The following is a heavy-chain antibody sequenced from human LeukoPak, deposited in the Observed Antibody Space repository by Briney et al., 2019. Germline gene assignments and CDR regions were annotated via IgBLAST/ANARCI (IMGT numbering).Heavy chain of an antibody. J-gene: IGHJ5*02. V-gene: IGHV4-31*03. Sequence: SQTLSLTCTVSGGSISSGGYYWSWIRQHPGKGLEWIGYIYYSGSTYYNPSLKSRVTISVDTSKNQFSLKLSSATAADTAVYYCAREGPYPNDATFDPWGQGTLVTVSS. CDR2: IYYSGST. CDR1: GGSISSGGYY. CDR3: AREGPYPNDATFDP. D-gene: IGHD1-1*01.